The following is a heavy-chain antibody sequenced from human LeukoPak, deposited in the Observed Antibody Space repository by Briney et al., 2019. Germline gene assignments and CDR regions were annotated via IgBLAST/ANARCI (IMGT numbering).Heavy chain of an antibody. CDR2: ISNSGSTI. CDR1: RFTLSDYY. J-gene: IGHJ4*02. D-gene: IGHD6-25*01. Sequence: GGSLRLSCAASRFTLSDYYMSWIRQAPGKGLERVGYISNSGSTIYYADSVRGRFTISRDNAKNSLYLQMSSLRAEDTAMYYCVGEKAASAYWGQGTLVTVSS. CDR3: VGEKAASAY. V-gene: IGHV3-11*01.